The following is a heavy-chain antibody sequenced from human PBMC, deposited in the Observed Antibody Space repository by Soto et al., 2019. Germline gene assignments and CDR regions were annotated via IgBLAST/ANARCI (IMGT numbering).Heavy chain of an antibody. D-gene: IGHD2-2*01. J-gene: IGHJ6*03. CDR2: INAGNGNT. Sequence: ASVKVSCKASGYTFTSYAMHWVRQAPGQRLEWMGWINAGNGNTKYSQKFQGRVTITRDTSASTAYMELSSLRSEDTAVYYCARDIIVLLPDPPYYYMDVWGKGTTVTVSS. CDR1: GYTFTSYA. V-gene: IGHV1-3*01. CDR3: ARDIIVLLPDPPYYYMDV.